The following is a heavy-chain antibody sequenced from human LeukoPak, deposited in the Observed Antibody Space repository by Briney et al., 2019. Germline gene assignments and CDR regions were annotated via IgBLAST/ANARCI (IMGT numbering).Heavy chain of an antibody. CDR3: ARDSTGASV. J-gene: IGHJ6*04. CDR1: GFSVSNNY. D-gene: IGHD1-14*01. Sequence: GGSLRLSCAASGFSVSNNYVSWVRQAPGKGLEWISAVYSGGDTYYIESVRGRFTISRDNSKNTIHLQMNGLTPEDTAIYYCARDSTGASVWREGTTVTVSS. CDR2: VYSGGDT. V-gene: IGHV3-53*01.